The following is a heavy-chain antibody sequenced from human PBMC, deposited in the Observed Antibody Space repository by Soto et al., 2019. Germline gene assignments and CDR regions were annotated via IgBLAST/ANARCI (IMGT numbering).Heavy chain of an antibody. V-gene: IGHV1-46*01. J-gene: IGHJ4*02. CDR1: GFTFASYH. D-gene: IGHD1-1*01. Sequence: QVQLVQSGAEVKKPGASVKVSCKASGFTFASYHMHWVRQAPGQGLQWMGIMQHRDNSITYAQKFRGRVSMTWDTSTSTVYMALSSLSSEDTAVYYCARDYNWAVEYWGQGTLVTVSS. CDR3: ARDYNWAVEY. CDR2: MQHRDNSI.